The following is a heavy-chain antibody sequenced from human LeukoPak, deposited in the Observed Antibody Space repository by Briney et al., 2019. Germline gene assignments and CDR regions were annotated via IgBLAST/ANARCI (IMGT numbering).Heavy chain of an antibody. CDR1: GGSISSYY. J-gene: IGHJ4*02. Sequence: SETLSLTCTVSGGSISSYYWSWIRQPPGKGLEWIGYIYYSGSTNYNPSLKSRVTMSVDTSKNQFSLKLSSVTAADTAVYYCARDGYSSSWYDPPVYFDYWGQGTLVTVSS. D-gene: IGHD6-13*01. V-gene: IGHV4-59*12. CDR3: ARDGYSSSWYDPPVYFDY. CDR2: IYYSGST.